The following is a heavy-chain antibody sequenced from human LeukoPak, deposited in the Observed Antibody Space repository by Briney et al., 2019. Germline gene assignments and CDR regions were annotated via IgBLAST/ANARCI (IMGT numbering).Heavy chain of an antibody. CDR1: GYSFTTYG. J-gene: IGHJ4*02. D-gene: IGHD3-10*01. CDR2: IYPGDSDS. Sequence: GESLKISCKGSGYSFTTYGIGWVRQMPGKGLEWMGIIYPGDSDSRYSPSFQGQVTISVDKSISTAHLQWSSLKASDTAMYYCARSDAGPFFDYWGQGTLVTVSS. CDR3: ARSDAGPFFDY. V-gene: IGHV5-51*01.